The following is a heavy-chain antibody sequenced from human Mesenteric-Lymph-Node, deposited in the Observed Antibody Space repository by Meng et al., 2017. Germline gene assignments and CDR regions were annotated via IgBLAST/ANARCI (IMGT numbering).Heavy chain of an antibody. CDR3: ARKRSSFDD. CDR2: INHSGST. D-gene: IGHD6-25*01. CDR1: GGSFSGYY. Sequence: SETLSLTCAVYGGSFSGYYWSWIRQPPGKGLEWIGEINHSGSTNYNPSLKSRVTISVDTSKNQFSLKLSSVTAADTAVYYCARKRSSFDDWGQGTLVTVSS. V-gene: IGHV4-34*01. J-gene: IGHJ4*02.